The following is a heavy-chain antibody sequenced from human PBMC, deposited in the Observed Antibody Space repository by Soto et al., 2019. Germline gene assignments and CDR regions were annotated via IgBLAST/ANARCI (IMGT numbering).Heavy chain of an antibody. V-gene: IGHV4-39*01. J-gene: IGHJ5*02. CDR1: GGSISSSSYY. Sequence: ASETLSLTCTVSGGSISSSSYYWGWIRQPPGKGLEWIGSIYYSGSTYYNPSLKSRVTISVDTSKNQFSLKLSSVTAADTAVYYCAGHLEESGSYNWSDPWGQGTLVTVSS. CDR3: AGHLEESGSYNWSDP. D-gene: IGHD5-12*01. CDR2: IYYSGST.